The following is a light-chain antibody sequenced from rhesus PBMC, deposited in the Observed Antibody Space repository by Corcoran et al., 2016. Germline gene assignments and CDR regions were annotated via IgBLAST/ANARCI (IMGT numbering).Light chain of an antibody. CDR3: HQGYNAPYS. CDR2: GAS. J-gene: IGKJ2*01. Sequence: DIKMTQSPSSLSASVGDKVTISCRASQGISSWLAWYQQKPGKAPRLLIYGASRLQNGVTSRFSGSGSGTDSTLTMTSLQPEEFATYYWHQGYNAPYSFGQGTKVEI. CDR1: QGISSW. V-gene: IGKV1-18*01.